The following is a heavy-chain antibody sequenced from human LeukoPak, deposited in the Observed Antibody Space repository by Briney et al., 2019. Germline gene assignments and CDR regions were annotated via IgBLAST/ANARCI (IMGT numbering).Heavy chain of an antibody. D-gene: IGHD5-12*01. J-gene: IGHJ4*02. Sequence: GGSLRLSCATSGFTFSSYSVNWVRQAPGKGLEWVSYISSSSSTIYYADSVKGRFTVSRDNAKNSLYLQMNSLRAEDTAVYYCARDTRTGATTKFDYWGQGTLVTVSS. V-gene: IGHV3-48*01. CDR3: ARDTRTGATTKFDY. CDR2: ISSSSSTI. CDR1: GFTFSSYS.